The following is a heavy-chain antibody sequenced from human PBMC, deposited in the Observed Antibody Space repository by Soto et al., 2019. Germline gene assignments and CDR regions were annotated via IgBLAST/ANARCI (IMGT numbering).Heavy chain of an antibody. D-gene: IGHD3-3*01. V-gene: IGHV3-11*06. CDR2: ISSSSSYT. Sequence: GGSLRLSCAASGFTFSDYYMSWIRQAPGKGLEWVSYISSSSSYTNYADSVKGRFTISRDNAKNSLYLQMNSLRAEDTAVYYCARDGYDFWSGYYTGITDYWGQGTLVTVSS. CDR3: ARDGYDFWSGYYTGITDY. J-gene: IGHJ4*02. CDR1: GFTFSDYY.